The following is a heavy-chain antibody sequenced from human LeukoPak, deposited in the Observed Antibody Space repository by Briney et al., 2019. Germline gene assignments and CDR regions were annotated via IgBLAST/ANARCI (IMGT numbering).Heavy chain of an antibody. J-gene: IGHJ4*02. CDR3: AKRPQDCTNGVCAGDY. Sequence: PGGSLRLSCAASGFTFSSYGMHWVRQAPGKGLEWVAVISYDGSNKYYADSVKGRFTISRDNSKNTLYLQMNSLRAEDTAVYYCAKRPQDCTNGVCAGDYWGQGTLVTVSS. CDR1: GFTFSSYG. CDR2: ISYDGSNK. V-gene: IGHV3-30*18. D-gene: IGHD2-8*01.